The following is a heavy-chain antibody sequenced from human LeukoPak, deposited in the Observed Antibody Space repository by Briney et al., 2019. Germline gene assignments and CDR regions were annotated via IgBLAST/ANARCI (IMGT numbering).Heavy chain of an antibody. CDR3: ARGQFYHDSTGLGV. CDR1: GGSIRSYY. V-gene: IGHV4-59*01. J-gene: IGHJ1*01. D-gene: IGHD3-22*01. Sequence: SETLSLTCTVSGGSIRSYYWSWIRQPPGKGLEWIGNIYDSGSTKYNPSLKSRVTISVDTSKNEFSLKLSSATAADTAVYHCARGQFYHDSTGLGVWGQGTLVTVSS. CDR2: IYDSGST.